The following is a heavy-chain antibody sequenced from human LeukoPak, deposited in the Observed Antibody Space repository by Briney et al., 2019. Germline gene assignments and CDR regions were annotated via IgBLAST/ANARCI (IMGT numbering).Heavy chain of an antibody. CDR2: IYHSGST. Sequence: SETLSLTCAVSGYSISSGYYWGWIRQPPGKGLEWIGSIYHSGSTYYNPSLKSRVTISVDTSKNQFSLKLSSVTAADTAVYYCARQITDDFWSGYLRYMDVWGKGATVTVSS. CDR1: GYSISSGYY. D-gene: IGHD3-3*01. V-gene: IGHV4-38-2*01. CDR3: ARQITDDFWSGYLRYMDV. J-gene: IGHJ6*03.